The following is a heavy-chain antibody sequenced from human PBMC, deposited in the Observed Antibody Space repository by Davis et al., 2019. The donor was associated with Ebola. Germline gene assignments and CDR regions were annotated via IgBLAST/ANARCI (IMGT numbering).Heavy chain of an antibody. CDR3: AKDQGGSYRLDDAFDI. D-gene: IGHD1-26*01. Sequence: GESLKISCAASGFTFSSYGMHWVRQAPGKGLEWVAVISYDGSNKYYADSVKGRFTISRDNSKNMLYLQMNNLGAEDTAVYYCAKDQGGSYRLDDAFDIWGQGTMVTVSS. J-gene: IGHJ3*02. CDR2: ISYDGSNK. V-gene: IGHV3-30*18. CDR1: GFTFSSYG.